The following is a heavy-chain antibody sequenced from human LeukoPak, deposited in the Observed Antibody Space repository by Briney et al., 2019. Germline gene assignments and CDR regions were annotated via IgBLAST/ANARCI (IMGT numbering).Heavy chain of an antibody. V-gene: IGHV3-23*01. J-gene: IGHJ4*02. CDR2: ISGSGGST. CDR1: GFTFSSYA. Sequence: GGSLRLSCAASGFTFSSYAMSWFRQAPGKGLEWVSAISGSGGSTYYADSVKGRFTISRDNSKNTLYLQMNSLRAEDTAVYYCAKDQGRSTAGKDYWGRGTLVTVSS. CDR3: AKDQGRSTAGKDY. D-gene: IGHD2-2*01.